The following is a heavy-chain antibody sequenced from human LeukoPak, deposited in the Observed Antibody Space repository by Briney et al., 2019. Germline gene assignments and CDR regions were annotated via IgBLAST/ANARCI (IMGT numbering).Heavy chain of an antibody. Sequence: SETLSLTCTVSGGSISSYYWSWIRQPPGKGLEWIGYIYYSGSTNYNPSLKSRVTIPVDTSKNQFSLKLSSVTAADTAVYYCARGSYYYDSSGYYHGYFDYWGQGTLVTVSS. CDR2: IYYSGST. J-gene: IGHJ4*02. CDR3: ARGSYYYDSSGYYHGYFDY. V-gene: IGHV4-59*01. CDR1: GGSISSYY. D-gene: IGHD3-22*01.